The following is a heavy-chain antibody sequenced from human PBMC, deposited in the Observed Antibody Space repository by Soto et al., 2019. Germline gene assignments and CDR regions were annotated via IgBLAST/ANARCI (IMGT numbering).Heavy chain of an antibody. CDR3: ASRDPGTSVDY. CDR1: CGSFTSNNW. D-gene: IGHD1-7*01. V-gene: IGHV4-4*02. J-gene: IGHJ4*02. CDR2: IYRTGST. Sequence: SSETLSLTCAVSCGSFTSNNWWTWVRQPPGQGLEWIGEIYRTGSTNYNPSLKSRVTISLGKSENQFSLKVTSLTAADTAVYYCASRDPGTSVDYWGQGTLVTVSS.